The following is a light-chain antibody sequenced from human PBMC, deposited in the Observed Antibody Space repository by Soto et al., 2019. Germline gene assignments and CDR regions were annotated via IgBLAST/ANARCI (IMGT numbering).Light chain of an antibody. Sequence: EIVLTQSPGTLSLSPGERATLSCRVSQSIGRTYLAWYQQRPGQAPRLLLYGASSRATGIPDRFDGGGSGTDFTLTISRLEPEDFALYFCQQDNSWPLTFGGGTRVEI. J-gene: IGKJ4*01. CDR3: QQDNSWPLT. CDR1: QSIGRTY. V-gene: IGKV3-20*01. CDR2: GAS.